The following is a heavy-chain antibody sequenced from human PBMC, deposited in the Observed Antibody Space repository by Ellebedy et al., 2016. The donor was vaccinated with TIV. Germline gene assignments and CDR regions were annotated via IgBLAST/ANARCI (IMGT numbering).Heavy chain of an antibody. Sequence: MPSETLSLTCNVSGYSISSGYYWGWIRQPPGKGLEWIGSTYHTGSTYYNPSLKGRITISMDTSTQFSLRLISVTATDTAVYYCEAYYGGRFDYWGQGTPVTVSS. CDR2: TYHTGST. D-gene: IGHD4-23*01. CDR1: GYSISSGYY. J-gene: IGHJ4*02. V-gene: IGHV4-38-2*02. CDR3: EAYYGGRFDY.